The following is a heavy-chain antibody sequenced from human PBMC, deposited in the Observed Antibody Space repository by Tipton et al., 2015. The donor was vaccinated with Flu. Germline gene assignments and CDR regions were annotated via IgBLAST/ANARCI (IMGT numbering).Heavy chain of an antibody. D-gene: IGHD6-13*01. CDR2: MNPDSGST. Sequence: QLVQSGAEVKKPGASVKVSCRASGYTFTNYEINWVRQATGQGLEWMGWMNPDSGSTGYAQKFQGRVTMTRSTSISTAYLELSGLRSEDAAMYYCARESQQLASDYWGQGTLVPVFS. V-gene: IGHV1-8*01. CDR3: ARESQQLASDY. J-gene: IGHJ4*02. CDR1: GYTFTNYE.